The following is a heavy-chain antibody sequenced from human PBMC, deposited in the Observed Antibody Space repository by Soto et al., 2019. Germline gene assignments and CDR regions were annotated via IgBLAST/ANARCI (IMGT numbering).Heavy chain of an antibody. CDR3: TIGTGWTTDY. CDR1: GGSISSGGYY. Sequence: SETLSLTCTVSGGSISSGGYYWSWIRQHPGKGLEWIGYIYYSGSTYYNPSLKSRVTISVDTSKNQFSLKLSSVTAADTAVYHCTIGTGWTTDYWSQGTLVTVSS. D-gene: IGHD6-19*01. J-gene: IGHJ4*02. V-gene: IGHV4-31*03. CDR2: IYYSGST.